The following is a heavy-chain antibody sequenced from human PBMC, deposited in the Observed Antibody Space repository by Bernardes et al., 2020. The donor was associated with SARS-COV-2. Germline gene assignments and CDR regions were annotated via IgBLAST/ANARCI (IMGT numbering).Heavy chain of an antibody. CDR3: ATDDPPDAVFGVVIYVLHI. J-gene: IGHJ3*02. CDR1: GYTLTEFS. D-gene: IGHD3-3*01. Sequence: ASVKVSCKVSGYTLTEFSMHWVRQAPGKGLEWLGGFDPEHGKTIYAQKFQGRVTMTEDTSTDTAYMELSSLRSEDTAVYYCATDDPPDAVFGVVIYVLHIWGQGTMVTVSS. V-gene: IGHV1-24*01. CDR2: FDPEHGKT.